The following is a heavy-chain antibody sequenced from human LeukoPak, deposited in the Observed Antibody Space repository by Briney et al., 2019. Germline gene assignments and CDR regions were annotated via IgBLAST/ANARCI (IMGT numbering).Heavy chain of an antibody. J-gene: IGHJ4*02. D-gene: IGHD2-2*01. V-gene: IGHV4-4*07. CDR1: GDSIRGYS. Sequence: SETLSLTCNVSGDSIRGYSWSWIRQPAGKGLEWIGRFHVTGSTTYLPSLEGRVTMALDTSKSQFSLKLTSMTAADTAVYFCARDRFCRNAICHPALGLWGQGTLASVSS. CDR2: FHVTGST. CDR3: ARDRFCRNAICHPALGL.